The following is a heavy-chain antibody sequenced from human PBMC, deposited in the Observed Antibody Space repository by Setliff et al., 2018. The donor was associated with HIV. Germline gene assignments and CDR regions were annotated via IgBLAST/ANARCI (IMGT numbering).Heavy chain of an antibody. CDR1: GYTFTNYD. V-gene: IGHV1-3*01. Sequence: ASVKVSCKASGYTFTNYDINWVRQATGQGLEWMGWINAGNGNTKYSQKFQGRVTITRDTSASTAYMELSSLRSEDTAIYFCARGLRAYLGYWGQGTLVTVS. J-gene: IGHJ4*02. CDR2: INAGNGNT. CDR3: ARGLRAYLGY. D-gene: IGHD1-26*01.